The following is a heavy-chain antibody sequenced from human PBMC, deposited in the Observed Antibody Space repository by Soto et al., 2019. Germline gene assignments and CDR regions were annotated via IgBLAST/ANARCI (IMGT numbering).Heavy chain of an antibody. J-gene: IGHJ6*03. D-gene: IGHD3-9*01. CDR3: ARSAAIDILTGYPFDYYYYLDV. CDR1: GGSISSYY. CDR2: IYYSGST. V-gene: IGHV4-59*08. Sequence: LSLTCTVSGGSISSYYWSWIRQPPGKGLEWIGYIYYSGSTNYNPSLKSRVTISVDTSKNQFSLKLSSVTAADTAVYYCARSAAIDILTGYPFDYYYYLDVWGKGTTVTVSS.